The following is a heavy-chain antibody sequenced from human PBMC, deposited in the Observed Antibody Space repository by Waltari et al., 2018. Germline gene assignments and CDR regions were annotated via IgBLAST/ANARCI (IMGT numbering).Heavy chain of an antibody. J-gene: IGHJ6*02. D-gene: IGHD3-16*01. CDR1: GYTFTSYA. CDR2: INAGNGNT. Sequence: QVQLVQSGAEVKKPGASVKVSCKASGYTFTSYAMHWVRQAPGQRLEWMGWINAGNGNTKYSQKFQGRVTITRDTSASTAYMELSSLRSEDTAVYYCVRDGGLWNYYYYGMDVWGQGTTVTVSS. CDR3: VRDGGLWNYYYYGMDV. V-gene: IGHV1-3*01.